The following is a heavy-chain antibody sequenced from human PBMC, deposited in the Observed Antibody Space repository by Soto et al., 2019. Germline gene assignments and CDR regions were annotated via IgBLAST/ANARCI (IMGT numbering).Heavy chain of an antibody. Sequence: QVQLVESGGGVVQPGASLRLSCAASGFDFYSYAMHWVRQAPGKGLEWMGVISNDGSNVYYADFVKGRFTISRDRSKNTLFLQGDSLRGDDTATYYCAKAILAATIGPYAMDVWGQGTTVTFSS. CDR2: ISNDGSNV. CDR3: AKAILAATIGPYAMDV. J-gene: IGHJ6*02. V-gene: IGHV3-30*18. CDR1: GFDFYSYA. D-gene: IGHD6-13*01.